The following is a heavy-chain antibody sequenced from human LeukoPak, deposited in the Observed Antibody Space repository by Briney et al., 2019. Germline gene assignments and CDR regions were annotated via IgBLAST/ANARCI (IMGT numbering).Heavy chain of an antibody. CDR1: GYTFTSYA. CDR3: ARTTMVRGVIILKYFQH. V-gene: IGHV1-3*01. Sequence: ASVKVSCKASGYTFTSYAMHWVRQAPGQRLEWMGWINAGNGNTKYSQKFQGRVTITRDTSASTAYMELSSLRSEDTAVYYCARTTMVRGVIILKYFQHWGQGTLVTVSS. D-gene: IGHD3-10*01. J-gene: IGHJ1*01. CDR2: INAGNGNT.